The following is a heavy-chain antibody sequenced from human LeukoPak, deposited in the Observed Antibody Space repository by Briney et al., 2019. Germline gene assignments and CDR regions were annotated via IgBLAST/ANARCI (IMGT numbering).Heavy chain of an antibody. CDR3: ARDSVGVVPAASYMGV. CDR1: GYTFTSYY. J-gene: IGHJ6*03. Sequence: ASVKVSCKASGYTFTSYYMHWVRQAPGQGLEWMGIINPSGGSTSYAQKFQGRVTMTRDMSTSTVYMELSSLRSEDTAVYYCARDSVGVVPAASYMGVWGKGTTVTVSS. CDR2: INPSGGST. D-gene: IGHD2-2*01. V-gene: IGHV1-46*01.